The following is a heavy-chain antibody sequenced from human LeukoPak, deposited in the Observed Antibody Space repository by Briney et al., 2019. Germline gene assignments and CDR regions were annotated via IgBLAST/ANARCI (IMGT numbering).Heavy chain of an antibody. V-gene: IGHV1-24*01. CDR2: FDPEDGET. D-gene: IGHD1-26*01. Sequence: ASVKVSCKVSGYTLTELSMHWVRRAPGKGLEWMGGFDPEDGETIYAQKFQGRVTMTEDTSTDTAYMELSSLRSEDTAVYYCATVGYSGSLPDYWGQGTLVTVSS. J-gene: IGHJ4*02. CDR1: GYTLTELS. CDR3: ATVGYSGSLPDY.